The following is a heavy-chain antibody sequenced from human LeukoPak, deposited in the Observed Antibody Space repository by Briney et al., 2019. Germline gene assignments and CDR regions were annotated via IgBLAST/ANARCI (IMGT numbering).Heavy chain of an antibody. CDR3: ARGADGVSSNSRGWFDP. CDR1: GFTFSSYV. J-gene: IGHJ5*02. D-gene: IGHD2-15*01. V-gene: IGHV3-23*01. Sequence: GGSLRLSCAASGFTFSSYVMSWVRQAPGKGLEWVSAISGSGGSTYYADSVKGRFTISRDNSKNTLYLQMNSLRAEDTAVYSCARGADGVSSNSRGWFDPWGQGTLVTVSS. CDR2: ISGSGGST.